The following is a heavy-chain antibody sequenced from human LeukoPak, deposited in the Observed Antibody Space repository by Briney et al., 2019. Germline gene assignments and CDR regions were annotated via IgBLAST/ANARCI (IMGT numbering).Heavy chain of an antibody. CDR1: GFTVSSNY. CDR2: IYSGGST. CDR3: ARDSDYYDSRGSLGAY. J-gene: IGHJ4*02. V-gene: IGHV3-53*01. Sequence: AGGSLRLSCAASGFTVSSNYMSWGREAPGKGLEWVSVIYSGGSTYYADSVKGRFTISRDNSKNTLYLQMNSLRAEDTAVYYCARDSDYYDSRGSLGAYWGQGTLVTVSS. D-gene: IGHD3-22*01.